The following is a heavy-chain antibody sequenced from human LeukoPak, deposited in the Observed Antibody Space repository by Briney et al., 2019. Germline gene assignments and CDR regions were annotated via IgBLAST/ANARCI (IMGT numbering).Heavy chain of an antibody. V-gene: IGHV4-59*08. Sequence: SETLSLTCTVSGGSISIYYWSWIRQPPGKGLEWIGSIYNSGSTNYNPSLKSRVTISVDTSKNQFSLKLSSVTAADTAVYYCARHMQWLAYFDYWGQGTLVTVSS. CDR2: IYNSGST. CDR1: GGSISIYY. J-gene: IGHJ4*02. D-gene: IGHD6-19*01. CDR3: ARHMQWLAYFDY.